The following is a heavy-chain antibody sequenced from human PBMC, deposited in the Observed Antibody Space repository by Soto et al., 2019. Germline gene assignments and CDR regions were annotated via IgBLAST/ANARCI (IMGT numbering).Heavy chain of an antibody. J-gene: IGHJ4*02. V-gene: IGHV3-74*01. CDR3: ARVNWKSY. Sequence: EVQLLESGGGLVQPGGSMRLSCVASGFTFSNYWMHWVRQAPGKGLVWVSRISPDGSNTNYADSVKGLFTISLDNAKNTVYLQMNRLRAEDTALYCCARVNWKSYWGQGTLVTVSS. D-gene: IGHD1-20*01. CDR2: ISPDGSNT. CDR1: GFTFSNYW.